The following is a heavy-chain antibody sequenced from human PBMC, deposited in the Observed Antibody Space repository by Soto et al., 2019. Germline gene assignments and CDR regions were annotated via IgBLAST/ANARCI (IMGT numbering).Heavy chain of an antibody. CDR1: GGSISSSSYY. CDR2: IYYSGST. V-gene: IGHV4-39*01. J-gene: IGHJ6*02. CDR3: ARGAVVDYYYYYGLDV. D-gene: IGHD2-2*01. Sequence: QLQVQESGPGLVKPSETLSLTCTVSGGSISSSSYYWGWIRQPPGKGLEWIGSIYYSGSTYYNPSLQSRVTISVDTSKNQFSLKLSSVTAADTAVYYCARGAVVDYYYYYGLDVWGQGTTVTVSS.